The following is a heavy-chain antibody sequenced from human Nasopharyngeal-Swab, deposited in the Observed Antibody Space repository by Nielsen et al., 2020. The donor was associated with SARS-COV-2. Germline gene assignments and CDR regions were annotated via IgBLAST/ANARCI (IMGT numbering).Heavy chain of an antibody. J-gene: IGHJ4*02. CDR2: IYYSGST. D-gene: IGHD5-12*01. CDR1: GGSISSSSYY. CDR3: ARSRWLRGNFDY. V-gene: IGHV4-39*07. Sequence: SETLSLTCTVSGGSISSSSYYWGWIRQPPGKGLEWIGSIYYSGSTYYNPSLKSRVTISVDTSKNQFSLKLSSVTAADTVVYYCARSRWLRGNFDYLGQGTLVTVSS.